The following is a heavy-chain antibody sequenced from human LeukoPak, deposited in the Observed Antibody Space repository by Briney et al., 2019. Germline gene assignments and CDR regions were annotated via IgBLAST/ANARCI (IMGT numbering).Heavy chain of an antibody. J-gene: IGHJ5*02. V-gene: IGHV3-33*01. CDR2: IWYDGSNK. CDR1: GFTYNSYG. D-gene: IGHD5-18*01. CDR3: AREGSRYGSNWFDP. Sequence: GRSLSLSCAASGFTYNSYGMLWLRQAPGKAREGVADIWYDGSNKHYADSVKGRFTISRDNSKNTLYLQMNSLRAEDTAVYYCAREGSRYGSNWFDPWGQGTLVTVSS.